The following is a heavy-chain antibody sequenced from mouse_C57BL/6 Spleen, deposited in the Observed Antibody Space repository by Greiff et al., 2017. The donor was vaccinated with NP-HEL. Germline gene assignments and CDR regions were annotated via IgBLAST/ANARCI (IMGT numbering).Heavy chain of an antibody. J-gene: IGHJ3*01. CDR2: IDPSDSYT. Sequence: QVQLQQSGAELVMPGASVKLSCKASGYTFTSYWMHWVKQRPGQGLEWIGEIDPSDSYTNYNQKFKGKSTLTVDKSSSTAYMQLSSLTSEDSAVYYCARSLYYYGSSYTFFADWGQGTLVTVSA. V-gene: IGHV1-69*01. CDR1: GYTFTSYW. CDR3: ARSLYYYGSSYTFFAD. D-gene: IGHD1-1*01.